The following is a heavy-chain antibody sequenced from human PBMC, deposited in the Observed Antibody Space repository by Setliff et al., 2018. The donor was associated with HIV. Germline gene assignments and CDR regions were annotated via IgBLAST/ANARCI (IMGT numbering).Heavy chain of an antibody. CDR2: INQSGYT. V-gene: IGHV4-34*01. CDR1: GGSFSDYY. CDR3: ARVPLSSPSRPGGYFDY. D-gene: IGHD3-16*01. J-gene: IGHJ4*02. Sequence: SETLSLTCAVYGGSFSDYYWGWIRQPPGKGLEWIGEINQSGYTNYNASLKSRVTISADTSKNQFSLKLISVTAADTAVYYCARVPLSSPSRPGGYFDYWGQGTRVTVSS.